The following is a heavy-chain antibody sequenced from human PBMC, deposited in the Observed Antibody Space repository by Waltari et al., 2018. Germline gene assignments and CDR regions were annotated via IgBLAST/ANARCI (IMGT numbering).Heavy chain of an antibody. J-gene: IGHJ4*02. CDR2: IYSGGST. V-gene: IGHV3-23*03. CDR1: GFTFSSYA. Sequence: EVQLLESGGGLVQPGWSLRLSCAASGFTFSSYAMTWVRQAPGKGLEWVSVIYSGGSTYYADSVKGRFTISRDNSKNTLYLQMNSLRAEDTAVYYCAVVVIKPDFDYWGQGTLVTVSS. D-gene: IGHD3-22*01. CDR3: AVVVIKPDFDY.